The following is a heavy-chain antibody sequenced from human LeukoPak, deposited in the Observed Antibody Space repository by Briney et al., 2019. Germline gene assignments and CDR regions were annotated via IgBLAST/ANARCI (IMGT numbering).Heavy chain of an antibody. V-gene: IGHV4-39*01. Sequence: SETRSLTCTVSGGSISSSSYYWGWIGQPPGKGLEWIGSIYYSGSTYYNPSLKSRVTISVDTSKNQFSLKLSSVTAADTAVYYCARRVSSWLPENWFDPWGQGTLVTVSS. CDR3: ARRVSSWLPENWFDP. D-gene: IGHD6-13*01. J-gene: IGHJ5*02. CDR2: IYYSGST. CDR1: GGSISSSSYY.